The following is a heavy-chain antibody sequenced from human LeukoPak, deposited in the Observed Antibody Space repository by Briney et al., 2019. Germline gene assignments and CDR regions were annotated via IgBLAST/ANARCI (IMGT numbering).Heavy chain of an antibody. CDR3: AREEEDSSGWSTHNWFDP. CDR1: GYTFTSYG. CDR2: INPNSGGT. V-gene: IGHV1-2*04. J-gene: IGHJ5*02. D-gene: IGHD6-19*01. Sequence: GASVKVSCKASGYTFTSYGISWVRQAPGQGLEWMGWINPNSGGTNYAQKFQGWVTMTRDTSISTAYMELSRLRSDDTAVYYCAREEEDSSGWSTHNWFDPWGQGTLVTVSS.